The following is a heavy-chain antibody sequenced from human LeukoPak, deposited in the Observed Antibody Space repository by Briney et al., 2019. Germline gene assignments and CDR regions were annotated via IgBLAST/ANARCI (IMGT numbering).Heavy chain of an antibody. D-gene: IGHD5-24*01. CDR1: GGSNRSYY. J-gene: IGHJ4*02. CDR2: IYYSGST. V-gene: IGHV4-59*01. CDR3: ARTKRDGYLFDY. Sequence: SETLSLTCTVSGGSNRSYYWSWVRQPPGKGLEWIAYIYYSGSTNYNPSLKSRVTISVDTSKNQFSLNLSSVTAADTAMYYCARTKRDGYLFDYWGQGTLVTVSS.